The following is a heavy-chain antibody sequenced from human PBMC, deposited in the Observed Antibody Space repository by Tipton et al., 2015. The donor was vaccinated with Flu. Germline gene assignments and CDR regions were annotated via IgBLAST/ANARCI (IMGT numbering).Heavy chain of an antibody. Sequence: TLSLTCTVFGGSIGSSTYYWGWIRQPPGKGLEWIGSLYDSGITYYNPSLKSRVTISLDTSKNQFSLKLISVTAADTAVYYSARSSSAYDYVWGGSYYFDFWGQGTLVTVSS. J-gene: IGHJ4*02. CDR2: LYDSGIT. D-gene: IGHD3-16*01. V-gene: IGHV4-39*07. CDR3: ARSSSAYDYVWGGSYYFDF. CDR1: GGSIGSSTYY.